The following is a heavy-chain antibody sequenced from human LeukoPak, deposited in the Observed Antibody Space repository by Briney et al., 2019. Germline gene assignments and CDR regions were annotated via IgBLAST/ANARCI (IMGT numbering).Heavy chain of an antibody. CDR3: ARGERLGLDY. Sequence: SETLSLTCSVAGGSISGYYWSWIRQPPGKGLEWIGYIFYTGSTNSNPSLKSRVTISVDTSKNQFSLKLSSVTAADTAVYYCARGERLGLDYWGQGTLVTVSS. D-gene: IGHD3-9*01. V-gene: IGHV4-59*01. CDR1: GGSISGYY. J-gene: IGHJ4*02. CDR2: IFYTGST.